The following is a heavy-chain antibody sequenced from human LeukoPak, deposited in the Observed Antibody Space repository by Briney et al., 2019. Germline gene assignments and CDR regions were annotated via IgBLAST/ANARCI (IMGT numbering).Heavy chain of an antibody. V-gene: IGHV3-21*01. Sequence: GGSLRLSCAASGFTFSSYSMNWVRQAPGKGPEWVSSISSSSSYIYYADSVKGRFTISRDNAKNSLYLQMNSLRAEDTAVYYCARLMVAATFDYWGQGTLVTVSS. J-gene: IGHJ4*02. CDR1: GFTFSSYS. D-gene: IGHD2-15*01. CDR2: ISSSSSYI. CDR3: ARLMVAATFDY.